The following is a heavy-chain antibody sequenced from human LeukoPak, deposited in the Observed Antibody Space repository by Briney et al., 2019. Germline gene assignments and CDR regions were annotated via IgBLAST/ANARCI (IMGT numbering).Heavy chain of an antibody. CDR2: INSDGSST. J-gene: IGHJ4*02. D-gene: IGHD1-26*01. V-gene: IGHV3-74*01. Sequence: GGSLRLSCAASGFTFSSYWMHWVRQAPGKGLVWVSRINSDGSSTSYADSVKGRFTISRDNAKNTLYLQMNSLSAEDTAVYYCARDSGSYSFDYWGQGTLVTVSS. CDR3: ARDSGSYSFDY. CDR1: GFTFSSYW.